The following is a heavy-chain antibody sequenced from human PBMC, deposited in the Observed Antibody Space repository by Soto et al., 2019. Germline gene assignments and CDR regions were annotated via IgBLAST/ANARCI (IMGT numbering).Heavy chain of an antibody. CDR3: ARDYGKLNP. V-gene: IGHV3-30*03. CDR1: GGSISSGG. D-gene: IGHD2-15*01. CDR2: ISYDGSNK. J-gene: IGHJ5*02. Sequence: LSLTCAVSGGSISSGGYSWSWIRQPPGKGLEWLAVISYDGSNKFYGDSVKGRFTISRDNSKNTLYLQVNSLRDEDTAVYYCARDYGKLNPWGQGTLVTVSS.